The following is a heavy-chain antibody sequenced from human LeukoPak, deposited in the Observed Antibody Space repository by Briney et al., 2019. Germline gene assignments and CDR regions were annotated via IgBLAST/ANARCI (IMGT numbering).Heavy chain of an antibody. CDR2: INSDATST. V-gene: IGHV3-74*01. J-gene: IGHJ4*02. CDR3: VRGSPGYSSSWHAY. D-gene: IGHD6-13*01. Sequence: GGSLRLSCAASGFMLSSTWMHWVRQAPGKGLVWVSRINSDATSTSYADSVRGRFTISRDDAKNTMYLQMNSLRAEDTAMYYSVRGSPGYSSSWHAYWGQGTLVTVSS. CDR1: GFMLSSTW.